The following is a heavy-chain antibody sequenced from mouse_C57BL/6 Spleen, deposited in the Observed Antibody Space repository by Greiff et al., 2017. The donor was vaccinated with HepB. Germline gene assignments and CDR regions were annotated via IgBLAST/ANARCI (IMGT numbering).Heavy chain of an antibody. D-gene: IGHD2-3*01. V-gene: IGHV5-4*03. Sequence: DVMLVESGGGLVKPGGSLKLSCAASGFTFSSYAMSWVRQTPEKRLEWVATISDGGSYTYYPDNVKCRFTISRDNSKNNLYLQMSHLKSKDTAMYYSARAYNGYYPYTMDYWGQRTSVTVSS. CDR3: ARAYNGYYPYTMDY. CDR1: GFTFSSYA. CDR2: ISDGGSYT. J-gene: IGHJ4*01.